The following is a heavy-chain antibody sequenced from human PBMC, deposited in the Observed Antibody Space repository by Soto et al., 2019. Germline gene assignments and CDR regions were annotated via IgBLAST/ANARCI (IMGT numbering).Heavy chain of an antibody. CDR2: ISYDGSNK. V-gene: IGHV3-30*18. CDR1: GFTFSSYG. J-gene: IGHJ4*02. D-gene: IGHD3-10*01. Sequence: GGSLRLSCAASGFTFSSYGMHWVRRAPGKGLEWVAVISYDGSNKYYADSVKGRFTISRDNSKNTLYLQMNSLRAEDTAVYYCAKGAISVYGSGSYYGDYWGQGTLVTVSS. CDR3: AKGAISVYGSGSYYGDY.